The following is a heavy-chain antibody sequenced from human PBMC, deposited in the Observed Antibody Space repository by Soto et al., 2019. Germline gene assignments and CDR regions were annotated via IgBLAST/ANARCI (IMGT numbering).Heavy chain of an antibody. D-gene: IGHD2-15*01. CDR3: AKAGGDCSGGSCYSGYFDY. CDR1: EFTFSNYA. Sequence: EVQLLESGGDLVQPGGSLRLSCAAPEFTFSNYAMGWVRQAPGKGLEWVSVISGSGGSTYYADSVKGRFTISRDKSKNTRYLQMNSLRADDTAVYYCAKAGGDCSGGSCYSGYFDYWGQGTLVTVSS. CDR2: ISGSGGST. J-gene: IGHJ4*02. V-gene: IGHV3-23*01.